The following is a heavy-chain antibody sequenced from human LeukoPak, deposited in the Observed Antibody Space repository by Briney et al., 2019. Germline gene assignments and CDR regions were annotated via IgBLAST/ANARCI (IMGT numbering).Heavy chain of an antibody. J-gene: IGHJ4*02. CDR3: ARDFGTTGWHTFDY. Sequence: SQTLSLTCVVSGDSVSSKNGAWKRIRQSPSRCLEWLGRTYYRSKWYNDYAESMEGRMTISQDTSKNQYSLHLNSVTPDDTAVYYCARDFGTTGWHTFDYWGQGTLVTVSS. CDR2: TYYRSKWYN. CDR1: GDSVSSKNGA. V-gene: IGHV6-1*01. D-gene: IGHD6-19*01.